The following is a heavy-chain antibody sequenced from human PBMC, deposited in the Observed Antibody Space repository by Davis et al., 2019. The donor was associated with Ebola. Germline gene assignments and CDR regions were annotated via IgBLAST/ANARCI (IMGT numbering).Heavy chain of an antibody. CDR3: ARRGGSGYYRVAAFDT. Sequence: MPSETLSLTCTVPGGSISSYYWSWIRQPPGKGLEWIGYIYYSGSTNYNPSLKSRVTISVDTSKNQFSLKLSSVTAADTAVFYCARRGGSGYYRVAAFDTWGQGTMVTVSS. D-gene: IGHD3-22*01. J-gene: IGHJ3*02. V-gene: IGHV4-59*12. CDR1: GGSISSYY. CDR2: IYYSGST.